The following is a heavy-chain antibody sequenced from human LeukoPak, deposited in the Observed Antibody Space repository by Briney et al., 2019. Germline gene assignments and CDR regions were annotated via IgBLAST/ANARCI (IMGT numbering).Heavy chain of an antibody. D-gene: IGHD2-21*02. CDR1: GGTFSSYA. CDR2: IIPIFGTA. CDR3: ARRSAYCGGDCYHFDY. Sequence: SVKVSCKASGGTFSSYAISWVRQAPGQGLEWMGGIIPIFGTANYAQKFQGRVTITADESTSTAYMELSSLRSEDTAVYYCARRSAYCGGDCYHFDYWGQGTLVTVSS. J-gene: IGHJ4*02. V-gene: IGHV1-69*13.